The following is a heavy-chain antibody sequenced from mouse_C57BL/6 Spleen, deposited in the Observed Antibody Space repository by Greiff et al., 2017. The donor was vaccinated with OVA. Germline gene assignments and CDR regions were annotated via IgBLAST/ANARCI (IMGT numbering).Heavy chain of an antibody. D-gene: IGHD1-1*01. J-gene: IGHJ2*01. CDR1: GFTFTDYY. Sequence: EVQLQESGGGLVQPGGSLSLSCAASGFTFTDYYMSWVRQPPGKPLEWLGFIRNKANGYTTEYSASVTGRLTISRDKSQIILYLQRNALRAEDSATYYCARFYYYGPYDFDYWGQGTTLTVSS. CDR2: IRNKANGYTT. V-gene: IGHV7-3*01. CDR3: ARFYYYGPYDFDY.